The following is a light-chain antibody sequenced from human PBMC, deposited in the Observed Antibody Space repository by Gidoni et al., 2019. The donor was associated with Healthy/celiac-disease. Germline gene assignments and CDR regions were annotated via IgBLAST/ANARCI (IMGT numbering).Light chain of an antibody. CDR3: QQYYSTPPWT. CDR2: WES. Sequence: DIVMTQSPDSLAVFLGERATINCKSSQSVLYILNNQNYLAWYQQKPGQPPKMLIYWESTRESGVPDRCSGGGSGADFTLTVSSLQAEDVAIYYCQQYYSTPPWTFGQGTKVEIK. V-gene: IGKV4-1*01. J-gene: IGKJ1*01. CDR1: QSVLYILNNQNY.